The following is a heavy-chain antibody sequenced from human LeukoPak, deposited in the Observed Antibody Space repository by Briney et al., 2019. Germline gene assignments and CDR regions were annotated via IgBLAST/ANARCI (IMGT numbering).Heavy chain of an antibody. CDR1: GFTFSSYE. V-gene: IGHV3-48*03. Sequence: GETLRLSCAASGFTFSSYEMNWVRQAPGKGLEWVSYISSSGSTIYYADSVKGRFTISRDNAKNSLYLQMNSLRAEDTAVYYCAELGITMIGGVWGKGTTVTISS. CDR2: ISSSGSTI. CDR3: AELGITMIGGV. D-gene: IGHD3-10*02. J-gene: IGHJ6*04.